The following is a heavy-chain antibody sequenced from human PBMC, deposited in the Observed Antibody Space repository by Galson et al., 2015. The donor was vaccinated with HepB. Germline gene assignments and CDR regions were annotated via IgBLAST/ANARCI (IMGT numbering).Heavy chain of an antibody. Sequence: SVKVSCKASGYTFNSYGINWLRQAPGQGLEWMGWISTYNDNADYAQKVQGRVTMTTDTSTSTAYMELRSLKSDDTAVYYCARGGRAAIVGPTFDYWGQGTLISVSS. CDR3: ARGGRAAIVGPTFDY. J-gene: IGHJ4*02. CDR2: ISTYNDNA. D-gene: IGHD5-24*01. CDR1: GYTFNSYG. V-gene: IGHV1-18*01.